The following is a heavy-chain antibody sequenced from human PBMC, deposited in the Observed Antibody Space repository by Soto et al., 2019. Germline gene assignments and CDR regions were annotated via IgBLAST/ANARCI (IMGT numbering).Heavy chain of an antibody. D-gene: IGHD3-16*01. J-gene: IGHJ2*01. Sequence: EVQLLESGGGLVQPGESLRLSCAASGFTFGTYAMSWVRQAPGKGLEWVSTITNSAVSTYYADSVKGRFTISRDHSKNTLPLQTTSLTAEDTAAYYCAKCRGAVMDDWYLELWGRGTLVTVSS. V-gene: IGHV3-23*01. CDR3: AKCRGAVMDDWYLEL. CDR1: GFTFGTYA. CDR2: ITNSAVST.